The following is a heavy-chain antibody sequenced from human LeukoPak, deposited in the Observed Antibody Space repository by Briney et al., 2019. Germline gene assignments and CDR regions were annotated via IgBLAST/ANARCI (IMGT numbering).Heavy chain of an antibody. J-gene: IGHJ4*02. D-gene: IGHD4-17*01. CDR2: ITSNGKTT. CDR1: GFTFRNYA. CDR3: AKFATTVTTRGNFDF. V-gene: IGHV3-23*01. Sequence: GGSLRLSCAASGFTFRNYAMTWVRQTPGEGLKWVSAITSNGKTTIYAESVKGRFTISRDNSRDTLQLEINNLRAEDTAVYYCAKFATTVTTRGNFDFWGRGTLVTVSS.